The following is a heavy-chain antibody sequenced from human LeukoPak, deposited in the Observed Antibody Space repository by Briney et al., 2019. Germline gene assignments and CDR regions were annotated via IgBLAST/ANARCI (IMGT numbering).Heavy chain of an antibody. CDR2: IRSKANSYAT. J-gene: IGHJ6*02. CDR1: GFTFSSYA. CDR3: VSHPEGAVIEAPV. V-gene: IGHV3-73*01. Sequence: PGGSLRLSCAASGFTFSSYAMSWVRQAPGKGLEWVGRIRSKANSYATAYAASVKGRFTISRDDSRNTAYLQMNTLKTEDTAVYYCVSHPEGAVIEAPVWGQGTTVTVSS. D-gene: IGHD5-12*01.